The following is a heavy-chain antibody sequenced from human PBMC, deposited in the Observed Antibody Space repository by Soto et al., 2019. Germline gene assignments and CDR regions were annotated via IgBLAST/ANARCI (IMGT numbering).Heavy chain of an antibody. J-gene: IGHJ4*02. D-gene: IGHD2-8*01. CDR2: INAGNGNT. V-gene: IGHV1-3*01. CDR1: GYTFTSYA. Sequence: QVPLVQSGAEVKKPGASVKVSCKASGYTFTSYAMHWVRQAPGQRLEWMGWINAGNGNTKYSQKFQGRVTITRDTSASTAYMELSSLRSEDTAVYYCARDLLMVYAIPSFSLDYWGQGTLVTVSS. CDR3: ARDLLMVYAIPSFSLDY.